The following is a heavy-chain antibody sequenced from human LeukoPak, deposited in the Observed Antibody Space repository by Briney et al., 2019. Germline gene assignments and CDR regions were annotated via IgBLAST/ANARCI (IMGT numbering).Heavy chain of an antibody. CDR3: AREGVVLRFLDTFWYFDY. CDR1: GFTFSSYW. J-gene: IGHJ4*02. Sequence: GGSLRLSCAASGFTFSSYWMHWVRQAPGKGLVWVSRLKIGGISTNYADSVKGRFTISRDNSKNTLYLQMNSLRAEDTAVYYCAREGVVLRFLDTFWYFDYWGQGTLVTVSS. D-gene: IGHD3-3*01. V-gene: IGHV3-74*01. CDR2: LKIGGIST.